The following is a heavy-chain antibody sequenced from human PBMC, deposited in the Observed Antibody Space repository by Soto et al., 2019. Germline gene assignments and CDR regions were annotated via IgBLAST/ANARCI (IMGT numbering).Heavy chain of an antibody. J-gene: IGHJ6*01. V-gene: IGHV1-69*06. CDR2: IIPIFGTA. CDR1: GGTFSSYA. Sequence: VASVKVSCRASGGTFSSYAISWVRQAPGQGLEWMGGIIPIFGTANYAQKFQGRVTITADKSTSTAYMELSSLRSEDTAVYYCARGVEALATYYYYGMDVCGQGTTVAVCS. CDR3: ARGVEALATYYYYGMDV. D-gene: IGHD5-12*01.